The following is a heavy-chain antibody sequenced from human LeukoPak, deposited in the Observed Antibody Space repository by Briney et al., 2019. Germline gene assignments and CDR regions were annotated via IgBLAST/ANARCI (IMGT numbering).Heavy chain of an antibody. CDR2: FYDSGST. V-gene: IGHV4-39*01. CDR3: ARDGYYYDSSGYYEKMYYFDY. J-gene: IGHJ4*02. Sequence: SETLSLTCTVSGGSIRSRNYYWDWIRQPPGKGLEWIGNFYDSGSTYYNPSLKSRVTISGDTSKNQFSLKLTSVTAADTAVYYCARDGYYYDSSGYYEKMYYFDYWGQGTLVTVSS. CDR1: GGSIRSRNYY. D-gene: IGHD3-22*01.